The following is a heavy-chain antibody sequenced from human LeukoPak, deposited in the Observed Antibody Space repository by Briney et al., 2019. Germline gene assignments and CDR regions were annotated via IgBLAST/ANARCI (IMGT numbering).Heavy chain of an antibody. Sequence: SETLSLTCTISGGSISNYCWTWIRQPAGKGLEWIGRIYTSGGTNSNPSLKSRVTLSLDTSKNQFSLKLSSVTAADTAVYYCAREVRDAYARSEYYFDYWGQGTLVTVSS. CDR2: IYTSGGT. D-gene: IGHD5-24*01. V-gene: IGHV4-4*07. CDR1: GGSISNYC. CDR3: AREVRDAYARSEYYFDY. J-gene: IGHJ4*02.